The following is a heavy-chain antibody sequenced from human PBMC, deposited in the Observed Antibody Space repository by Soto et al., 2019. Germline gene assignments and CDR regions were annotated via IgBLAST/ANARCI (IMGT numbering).Heavy chain of an antibody. J-gene: IGHJ5*02. V-gene: IGHV5-51*01. CDR3: ARGNAWYAGDP. Sequence: GESLKISCKGSGYTFTNYCIVWVRQMPGKGLEWMGIIYLRDSNAKYSPSFEGQVTISADKSISTAYLQWSSLKASDTAMYYCARGNAWYAGDPWGQGTLVTVSS. CDR1: GYTFTNYC. D-gene: IGHD6-13*01. CDR2: IYLRDSNA.